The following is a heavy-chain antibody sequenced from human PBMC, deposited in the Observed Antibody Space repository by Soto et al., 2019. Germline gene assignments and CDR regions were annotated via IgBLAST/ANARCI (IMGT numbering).Heavy chain of an antibody. Sequence: QVQLGQSGDEVKKPGASVKVSCKASGYIFVDYGIAWVRQAPGQGLEWRGWISPYTGNTHSASKVQGRLTMTTDTSTSTAYMDLGSLTSDDTAVYYCVMVDNYVTPTPQDVWGQGTTVTVSS. CDR2: ISPYTGNT. CDR3: VMVDNYVTPTPQDV. CDR1: GYIFVDYG. J-gene: IGHJ6*02. D-gene: IGHD3-16*01. V-gene: IGHV1-18*01.